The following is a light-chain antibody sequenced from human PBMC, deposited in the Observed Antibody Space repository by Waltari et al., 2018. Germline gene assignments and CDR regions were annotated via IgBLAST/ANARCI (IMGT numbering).Light chain of an antibody. CDR2: DAS. Sequence: IVLTQSPATLSLSPGDRATLSCRASQNIDSHLVCYQQKPGQAPRAVVYDASKRVTGIPARFTGSGSGADYTLTISALEPEDFALYFCQQRFDWPISFGGGTKLEIK. CDR3: QQRFDWPIS. CDR1: QNIDSH. V-gene: IGKV3-11*01. J-gene: IGKJ4*01.